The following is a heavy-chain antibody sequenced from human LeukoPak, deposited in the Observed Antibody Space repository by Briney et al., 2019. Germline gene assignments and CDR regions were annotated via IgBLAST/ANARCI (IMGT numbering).Heavy chain of an antibody. D-gene: IGHD3-9*01. J-gene: IGHJ6*02. Sequence: GGSLSLSCVVSGFPFSTYWMTWFGQAPGKGLKWGANIIQDGNKKFYVGSVKGRFTISRDNAKNSLYLQMNSLRAEDTAVYYCARDQYYDILTGYYRYGMDVWGQGTTVTVSS. CDR2: IIQDGNKK. V-gene: IGHV3-7*03. CDR3: ARDQYYDILTGYYRYGMDV. CDR1: GFPFSTYW.